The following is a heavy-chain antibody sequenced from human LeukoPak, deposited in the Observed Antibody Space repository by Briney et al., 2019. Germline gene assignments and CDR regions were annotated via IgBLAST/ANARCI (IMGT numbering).Heavy chain of an antibody. CDR2: IIPIFGTA. V-gene: IGHV1-69*13. Sequence: SVKVSCKTSGGTFSSYAITWVRQAPGQGLQCMGGIIPIFGTANYAQKFQGRVIFTADESTSTVYMELSSLRSEDTAMYYCARAVSNTGGYFDYWGQGTLVTVSS. D-gene: IGHD5/OR15-5a*01. CDR1: GGTFSSYA. CDR3: ARAVSNTGGYFDY. J-gene: IGHJ4*02.